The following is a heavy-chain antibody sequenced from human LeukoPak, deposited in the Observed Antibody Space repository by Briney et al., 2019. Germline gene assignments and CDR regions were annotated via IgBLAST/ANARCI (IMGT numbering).Heavy chain of an antibody. CDR1: GFTFSSYW. CDR2: IKQDGSEK. Sequence: PGGSLRLSCAASGFTFSSYWKNWVRQAPGKGLEWVANIKQDGSEKYYVDSVKGRFTISRDNAKNSLYLQMNSLRAEDTAVYYCARESDYWGQGALVTVSS. CDR3: ARESDY. J-gene: IGHJ4*02. V-gene: IGHV3-7*01.